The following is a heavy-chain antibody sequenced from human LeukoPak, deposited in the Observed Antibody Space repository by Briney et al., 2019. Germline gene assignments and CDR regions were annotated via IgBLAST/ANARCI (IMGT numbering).Heavy chain of an antibody. J-gene: IGHJ4*02. CDR1: GFTFSSYW. Sequence: GGSLRLSCAGSGFTFSSYWMSWVRQAPGKGLEWVANIKEDGSEKYYVDSVKGRFTISRDNAKNSLYLQMNSLRVEDTAVYYCARKTDSSGSGDYWGQGTLVTVSS. V-gene: IGHV3-7*01. CDR2: IKEDGSEK. CDR3: ARKTDSSGSGDY. D-gene: IGHD3-22*01.